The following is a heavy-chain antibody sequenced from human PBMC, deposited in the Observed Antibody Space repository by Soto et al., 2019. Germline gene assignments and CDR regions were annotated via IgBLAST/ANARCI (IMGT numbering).Heavy chain of an antibody. CDR3: ASNVEAVGARPSDS. CDR1: GGTFSHYY. V-gene: IGHV1-69*08. D-gene: IGHD1-26*01. J-gene: IGHJ4*02. Sequence: QVQLVQSGAEVKKPGSSVKVSCKASGGTFSHYYISWVRQAPGQGLEWMGRISPILGATNYAQKVQGRVTLTADKSEGTAYMELSSLRSEDTAVYYCASNVEAVGARPSDSWGQGTLVTVSS. CDR2: ISPILGAT.